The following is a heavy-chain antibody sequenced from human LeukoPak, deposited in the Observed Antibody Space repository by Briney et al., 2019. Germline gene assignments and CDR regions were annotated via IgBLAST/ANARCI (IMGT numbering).Heavy chain of an antibody. CDR1: GFTFSSYE. CDR3: AKVLWFGELLGAFDY. J-gene: IGHJ4*02. CDR2: ISSSGSTI. Sequence: PGGSLRLSCAASGFTFSSYEMNWVRQAPGKGLEWVSYISSSGSTIYYADSVKGRFTISRDNSKNTLYLQMNSLRAEDTAVYYCAKVLWFGELLGAFDYWGQGTLVTVSS. D-gene: IGHD3-10*01. V-gene: IGHV3-48*03.